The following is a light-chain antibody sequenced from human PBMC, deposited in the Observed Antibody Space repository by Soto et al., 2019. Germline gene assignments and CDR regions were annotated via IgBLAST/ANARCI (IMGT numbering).Light chain of an antibody. V-gene: IGKV1-39*01. CDR2: AAS. J-gene: IGKJ4*01. CDR3: QQSDSILT. CDR1: QSISSY. Sequence: DIQMTQSPSSLSASVGDRVTITCRASQSISSYLNWYQLKPGKAPKLLIYAASSLQSGVPSRFSGSGSGTDFTLTISSLQPEDYATYYCQQSDSILTFGGGTKVEI.